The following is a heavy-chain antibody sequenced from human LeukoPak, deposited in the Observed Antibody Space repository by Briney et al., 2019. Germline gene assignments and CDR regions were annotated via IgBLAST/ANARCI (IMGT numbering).Heavy chain of an antibody. CDR2: ISWNSGSI. V-gene: IGHV3-9*01. CDR3: VRAVAGLEDY. D-gene: IGHD6-19*01. Sequence: GRSLRLSCAASGFTFDDYAMHWVRQAPGKGLEWVSGISWNSGSIGYADSVKGRFTISRDNAKNSLYLQMNSLRAEDTALYYCVRAVAGLEDYWGQGTLVTVSS. CDR1: GFTFDDYA. J-gene: IGHJ4*02.